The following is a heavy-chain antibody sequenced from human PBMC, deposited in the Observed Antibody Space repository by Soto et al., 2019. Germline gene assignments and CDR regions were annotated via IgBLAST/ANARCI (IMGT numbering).Heavy chain of an antibody. CDR1: GGSISSYY. CDR2: IYYSGST. CDR3: ARGKLGEHAFDI. D-gene: IGHD7-27*01. Sequence: SETLSLTCTVSGGSISSYYWSWIRQPPGKGLEWIGYIYYSGSTNYNPSLKSRVTISVATSKNQFSLKLSSVTAADTAVYYCARGKLGEHAFDIWGQGTMVTVSS. V-gene: IGHV4-59*01. J-gene: IGHJ3*02.